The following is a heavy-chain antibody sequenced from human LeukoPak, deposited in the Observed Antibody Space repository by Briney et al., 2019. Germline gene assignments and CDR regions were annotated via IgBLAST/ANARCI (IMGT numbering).Heavy chain of an antibody. Sequence: GGSLRLSCAASGFTFSNAWMSWVRQAPGKGLEWVGHIKSKTDGGTTDYAAPVKGRFTISRDDSQNTLYLQMNSLKTEDTAVYYCAKGSRQFSSDKAGPIDYWGQGTLVTVSS. CDR3: AKGSRQFSSDKAGPIDY. CDR1: GFTFSNAW. J-gene: IGHJ4*02. CDR2: IKSKTDGGTT. V-gene: IGHV3-15*01. D-gene: IGHD6-19*01.